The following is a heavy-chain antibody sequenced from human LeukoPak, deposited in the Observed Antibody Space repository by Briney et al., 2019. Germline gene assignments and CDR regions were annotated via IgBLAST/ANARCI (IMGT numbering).Heavy chain of an antibody. Sequence: PGGSLRLSCAASGFTFSSYGMHWVRQAPGKGLEWVAVISYDGSNKYYADSVKGRFTISRDNSKNTLYLQMNSLRAEDTAVYYCAKGHNYNSRTYYYGSGSYYNNVLDYWGQGTLVTVPS. CDR2: ISYDGSNK. CDR1: GFTFSSYG. D-gene: IGHD3-10*01. J-gene: IGHJ4*02. CDR3: AKGHNYNSRTYYYGSGSYYNNVLDY. V-gene: IGHV3-30*18.